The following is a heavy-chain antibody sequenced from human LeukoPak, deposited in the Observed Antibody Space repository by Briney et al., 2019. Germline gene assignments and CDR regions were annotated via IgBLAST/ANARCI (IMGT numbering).Heavy chain of an antibody. V-gene: IGHV3-23*01. D-gene: IGHD3-22*01. CDR3: ARDDLYYDSSGYYYDGEYYFDY. CDR2: ISGSGGST. Sequence: GGSLRLSCAASGFTFSSYAMSWVRQAPGKGLEWVSAISGSGGSTYYADSVKGRFTISRDNSKNTLYLQMNSLRDEDTAVYYCARDDLYYDSSGYYYDGEYYFDYWGQGTLVTVSS. J-gene: IGHJ4*02. CDR1: GFTFSSYA.